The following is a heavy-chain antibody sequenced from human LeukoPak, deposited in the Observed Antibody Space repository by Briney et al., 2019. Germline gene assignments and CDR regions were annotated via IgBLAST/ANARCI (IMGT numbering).Heavy chain of an antibody. J-gene: IGHJ4*02. D-gene: IGHD3-16*01. V-gene: IGHV3-21*01. CDR1: GFTFSTYN. CDR2: ISTSSSYI. Sequence: GGSLRLSCAASGFTFSTYNMDWVRQAPGKGLEWVSCISTSSSYIYYSDSVKGRFTISRDNAKNSLYLQMNSLRAEDTAVYYCARRGGQGDHVRGTYVYWGQGILVTVSS. CDR3: ARRGGQGDHVRGTYVY.